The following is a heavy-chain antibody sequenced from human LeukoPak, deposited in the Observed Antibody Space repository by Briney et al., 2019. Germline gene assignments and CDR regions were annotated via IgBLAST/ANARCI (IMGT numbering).Heavy chain of an antibody. CDR1: GFTFSSYG. CDR3: ARDGGIAAGGSVEYYFDY. J-gene: IGHJ4*02. D-gene: IGHD6-13*01. Sequence: GGSLRLSCAASGFTFSSYGMHWVRQAPGKGLEWVAFIRYDGSNKYYADSVKGRFTISRDNSKDTLYVQMNSLRPEDTAVYYCARDGGIAAGGSVEYYFDYWGQGTLVTVSS. V-gene: IGHV3-30*02. CDR2: IRYDGSNK.